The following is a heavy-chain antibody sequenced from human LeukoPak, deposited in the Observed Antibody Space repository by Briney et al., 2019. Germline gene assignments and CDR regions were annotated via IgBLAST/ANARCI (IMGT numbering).Heavy chain of an antibody. CDR1: GYTVTELS. CDR2: FHPEDGET. Sequence: ASVKVSCKVSGYTVTELSMHWVRQSPGKGLEWMGGFHPEDGETIYAQKFQGRVTMTEDTSTDTAYMELSSLRSEDTAVYYCARVEEGYGSGRRENYYYYYMDVWGKGTTVTISS. D-gene: IGHD3-10*01. J-gene: IGHJ6*03. CDR3: ARVEEGYGSGRRENYYYYYMDV. V-gene: IGHV1-24*01.